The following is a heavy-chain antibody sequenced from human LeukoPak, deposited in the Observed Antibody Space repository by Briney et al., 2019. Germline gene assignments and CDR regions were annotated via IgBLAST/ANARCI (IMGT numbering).Heavy chain of an antibody. J-gene: IGHJ3*02. CDR1: GFTFSSYA. CDR3: AKDHSVWSRITIFGVVMWDAFDI. D-gene: IGHD3-3*01. CDR2: ISGSGGST. Sequence: PGGSLRLSCAASGFTFSSYALSWVRQAPGKGLEWVSVISGSGGSTFYADSVKGRFTISRDNSKNTLYLQMNSLRAEDTAVYYCAKDHSVWSRITIFGVVMWDAFDIWGQGTMVTVSS. V-gene: IGHV3-23*01.